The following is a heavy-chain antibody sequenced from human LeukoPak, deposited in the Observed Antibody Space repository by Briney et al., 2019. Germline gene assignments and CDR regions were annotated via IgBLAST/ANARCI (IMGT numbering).Heavy chain of an antibody. Sequence: PGGSLRLSCAASGFTFSESWMSWVRQAPGKGLEWVADIKDDGSEKEYVDAVKGRFTISRDNAKNSLYLQMNSLRAEDTGVYYCATCTNWVAGDIWGQGTTVFVSS. J-gene: IGHJ6*02. CDR2: IKDDGSEK. CDR3: ATCTNWVAGDI. CDR1: GFTFSESW. D-gene: IGHD7-27*01. V-gene: IGHV3-7*01.